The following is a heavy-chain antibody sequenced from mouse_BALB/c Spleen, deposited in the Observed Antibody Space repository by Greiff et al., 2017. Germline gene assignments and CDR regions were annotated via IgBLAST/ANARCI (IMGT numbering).Heavy chain of an antibody. Sequence: VKLMESGPGLVAPSQSLSITCTVSGFSLTSYGVHWVRQPPGKGLEWLGVIWAGGSTNYNSALMSRLSISKDNSKSQVFLKMNSLQTDDTAMYYCARGDYHYFDYWGQGTTLTVSS. CDR1: GFSLTSYG. D-gene: IGHD2-4*01. J-gene: IGHJ2*01. V-gene: IGHV2-9*02. CDR2: IWAGGST. CDR3: ARGDYHYFDY.